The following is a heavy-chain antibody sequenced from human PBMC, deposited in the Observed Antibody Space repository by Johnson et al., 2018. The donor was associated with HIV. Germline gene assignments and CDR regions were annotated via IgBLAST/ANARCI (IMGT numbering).Heavy chain of an antibody. V-gene: IGHV3-20*04. Sequence: EVQLVESGGGLVQPGGSLRLSCAASGFTFSSYGMSWVRQAPGKGLEWVSAINWNGGSTTYADSVKGRFTISRDNAKNSLYLQMNTLRAEDTAVYYCARLIAVVIDGFDIWGQGTMVTVSA. CDR1: GFTFSSYG. CDR2: INWNGGST. CDR3: ARLIAVVIDGFDI. J-gene: IGHJ3*02. D-gene: IGHD3-22*01.